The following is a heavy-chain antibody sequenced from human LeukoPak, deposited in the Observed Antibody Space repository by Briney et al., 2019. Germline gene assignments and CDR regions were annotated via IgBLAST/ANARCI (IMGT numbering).Heavy chain of an antibody. J-gene: IGHJ4*02. CDR2: IKSKTDGGTT. CDR1: GFTLSNAW. CDR3: TTETSSWYSHDY. V-gene: IGHV3-15*01. Sequence: NPGGSLRLSCAASGFTLSNAWMSCVREAPREGREWGGRIKSKTDGGTTGHAAPVKGTFTISRDESKNTLYLQMNSLKTEDTAVYYCTTETSSWYSHDYWGQGTLVTVSS. D-gene: IGHD6-13*01.